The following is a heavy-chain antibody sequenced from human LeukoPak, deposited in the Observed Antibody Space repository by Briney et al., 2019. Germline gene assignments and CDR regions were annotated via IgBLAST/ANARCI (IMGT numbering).Heavy chain of an antibody. D-gene: IGHD3-9*01. Sequence: NPGGSLRLSCAASGFTFSNAWMSWVRQAPGKGLEWVGRIKSKTDGGTTDYAAAVKGRFTISRDDSKNTLYLQMNSLKTEDTAVYYCTTDLSRGYFDWLTPRFDWGQGTLVTVSS. CDR1: GFTFSNAW. V-gene: IGHV3-15*01. CDR3: TTDLSRGYFDWLTPRFD. CDR2: IKSKTDGGTT. J-gene: IGHJ4*02.